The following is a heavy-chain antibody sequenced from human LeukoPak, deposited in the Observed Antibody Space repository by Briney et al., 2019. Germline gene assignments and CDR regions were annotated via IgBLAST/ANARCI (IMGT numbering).Heavy chain of an antibody. J-gene: IGHJ4*02. D-gene: IGHD2-21*01. V-gene: IGHV4-34*01. CDR1: GGSFSGYY. CDR2: INHSGST. Sequence: SETLSLTCAVYGGSFSGYYWSWIRQPPGKGLEWIGEINHSGSTNYSPSLKSRVTISTDTSKNQFSLKLSSATAADTAVYFCARGGGEAPSSWGQGNLVTVSS. CDR3: ARGGGEAPSS.